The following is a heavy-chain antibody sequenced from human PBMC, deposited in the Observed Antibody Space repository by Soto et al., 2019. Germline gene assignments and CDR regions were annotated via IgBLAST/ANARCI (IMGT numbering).Heavy chain of an antibody. D-gene: IGHD3-22*01. V-gene: IGHV3-43*01. Sequence: PGGSLRLSCAASGFTFDDYTMHWVRQAPGKGLEWVSLISWDGGSTYYADSVKGRFTISRDNSKNSLYLQMNSLRTEDTALYYCAKGTYDSSGYRYYGMDVWGQGTTVTVSS. J-gene: IGHJ6*02. CDR2: ISWDGGST. CDR3: AKGTYDSSGYRYYGMDV. CDR1: GFTFDDYT.